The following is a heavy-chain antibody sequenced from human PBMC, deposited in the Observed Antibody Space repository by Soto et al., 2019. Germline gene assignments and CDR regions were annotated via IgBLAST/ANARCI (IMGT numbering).Heavy chain of an antibody. CDR1: GITFRSYS. CDR2: ISSSSSYI. V-gene: IGHV3-21*01. Sequence: TGGSLRLSCAASGITFRSYSMNWVRQAPGKGLEWVSSISSSSSYIYYADSVKGRFTISRDNAKNSLYLQMNSLRAEDTAVYYCARGREDITGTTRGPPSMCYWGQGTLVTVSS. CDR3: ARGREDITGTTRGPPSMCY. J-gene: IGHJ4*02. D-gene: IGHD1-7*01.